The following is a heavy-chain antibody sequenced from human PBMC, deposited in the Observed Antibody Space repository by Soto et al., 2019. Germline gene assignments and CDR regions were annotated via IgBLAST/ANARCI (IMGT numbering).Heavy chain of an antibody. CDR2: ISGTGSDI. CDR3: ARDSWFCSSSACFQPYSFDY. V-gene: IGHV3-21*01. D-gene: IGHD2-2*01. J-gene: IGHJ4*02. Sequence: GGSLRLSCAASGFTFSGYSMNWVRQAPGKRLEWVASISGTGSDIYYSDSQKGRFTISRDNAKNSLFLQMNSLRAEDTAVYYCARDSWFCSSSACFQPYSFDYWGQGALVTVSS. CDR1: GFTFSGYS.